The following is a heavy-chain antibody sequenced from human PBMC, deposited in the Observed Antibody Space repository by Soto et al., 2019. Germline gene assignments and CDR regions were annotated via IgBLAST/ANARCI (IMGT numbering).Heavy chain of an antibody. CDR2: IIPIFGTA. CDR3: GRETIFGVVTHLFDY. D-gene: IGHD3-3*01. V-gene: IGHV1-69*13. J-gene: IGHJ4*02. Sequence: ASVKVSCKASGGTFSSYAISWVRQAPGQGLEWMGGIIPIFGTANYAQKFRGRVTITADESTSTAYMELSSLRSEDTAVYYCGRETIFGVVTHLFDYWGQGTLVTVSS. CDR1: GGTFSSYA.